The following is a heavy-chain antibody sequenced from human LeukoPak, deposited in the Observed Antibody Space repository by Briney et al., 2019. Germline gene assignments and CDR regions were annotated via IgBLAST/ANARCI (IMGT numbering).Heavy chain of an antibody. CDR2: IWYDGSNP. Sequence: GGSLRLSCAGSGFRFSSHGMHWVRQAPGKGLEWLGYIWYDGSNPDYVDPVKGRFTISRDNSKNTVYLQMNSLSAEDTAVYYCASLAARPLKNWFDPWGQGTLVTASS. CDR1: GFRFSSHG. J-gene: IGHJ5*02. CDR3: ASLAARPLKNWFDP. D-gene: IGHD6-6*01. V-gene: IGHV3-33*01.